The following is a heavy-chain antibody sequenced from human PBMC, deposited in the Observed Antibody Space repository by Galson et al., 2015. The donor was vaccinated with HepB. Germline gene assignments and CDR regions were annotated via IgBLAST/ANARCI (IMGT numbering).Heavy chain of an antibody. Sequence: SLRLSCAASGLTLSSHAMSWVRQAPGKGLQWISYIRGGSSTTFYADSVKGRFTMSRDSARNLVFLQMDSLRGEDTAVYYCAREGDTGSYLVHWGQGTLVTVSA. D-gene: IGHD1-26*01. CDR3: AREGDTGSYLVH. V-gene: IGHV3-48*01. CDR1: GLTLSSHA. J-gene: IGHJ4*02. CDR2: IRGGSSTT.